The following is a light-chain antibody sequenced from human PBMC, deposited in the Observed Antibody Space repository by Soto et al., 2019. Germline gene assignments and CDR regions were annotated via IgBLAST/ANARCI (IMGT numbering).Light chain of an antibody. J-gene: IGKJ4*01. Sequence: DIQMTQSPSSLSASVGDRVTITCRASQSISSYLNWYQQKPGKAPKLLIYAASSLQSGVPSRFSGSGSGTDFTLTISSLQPEDFATYYWRQSYSTPLTFGGGTKLEIK. CDR1: QSISSY. CDR3: RQSYSTPLT. V-gene: IGKV1-39*01. CDR2: AAS.